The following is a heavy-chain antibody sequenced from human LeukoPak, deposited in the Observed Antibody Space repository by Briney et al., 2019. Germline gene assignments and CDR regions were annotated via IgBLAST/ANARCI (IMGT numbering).Heavy chain of an antibody. V-gene: IGHV1-2*02. Sequence: ASVTVSCKASGYTFTGYYMHWVRQAPGQGLEWMGWINPNSGVANYAQKFQGRVTMTRDTSISTAYMELSRLRSDDTAVYYCARVLMTTALGLTYWGQGTLVTASS. CDR2: INPNSGVA. CDR3: ARVLMTTALGLTY. D-gene: IGHD4-11*01. J-gene: IGHJ4*02. CDR1: GYTFTGYY.